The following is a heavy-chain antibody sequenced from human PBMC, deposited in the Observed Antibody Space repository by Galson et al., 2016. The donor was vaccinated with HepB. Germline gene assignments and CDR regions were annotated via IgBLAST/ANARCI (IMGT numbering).Heavy chain of an antibody. CDR3: GRHYQIGTTGMDF. V-gene: IGHV3-73*01. J-gene: IGHJ6*04. D-gene: IGHD1-1*01. Sequence: SLRLSCAASGFTFSGFDMHWVRQATGKGLEWVGRIRTKATSYATAYAASVEGRFTVSRDDSKDTAYLQMNSLKTEDTAVYYCGRHYQIGTTGMDFWGKGTTVTATS. CDR2: IRTKATSYAT. CDR1: GFTFSGFD.